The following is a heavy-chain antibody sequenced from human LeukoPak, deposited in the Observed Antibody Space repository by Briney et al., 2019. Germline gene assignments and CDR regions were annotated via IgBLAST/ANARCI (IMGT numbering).Heavy chain of an antibody. D-gene: IGHD3-22*01. CDR2: XSISXXXX. Sequence: GGSLRLSCXVSGFTCNXXXXXXXRQAPXXXXXXXXXXSISXXXXXXXDXXXXXXXXSRDSAKNSLYLQMNSLRAEXTAVYYCARGGSSGYYYNAFDIWGQGTVVTVSS. V-gene: IGHV3-48*03. J-gene: IGHJ3*02. CDR1: GFTCNXXX. CDR3: ARGGSSGYYYNAFDI.